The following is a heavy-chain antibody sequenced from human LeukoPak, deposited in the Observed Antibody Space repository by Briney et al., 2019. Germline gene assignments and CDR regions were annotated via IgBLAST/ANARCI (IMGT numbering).Heavy chain of an antibody. J-gene: IGHJ4*02. Sequence: SETLSLTCAVYGGSFSGYYWSWIRQPPGKGLEWIGEINHSGSTNYNPSLKSQVTISVDTSKNQFSLKLSSVTAADTAVYYCARGWVVGATIDYWGQGTLVTVSS. D-gene: IGHD1-26*01. CDR1: GGSFSGYY. CDR2: INHSGST. CDR3: ARGWVVGATIDY. V-gene: IGHV4-34*01.